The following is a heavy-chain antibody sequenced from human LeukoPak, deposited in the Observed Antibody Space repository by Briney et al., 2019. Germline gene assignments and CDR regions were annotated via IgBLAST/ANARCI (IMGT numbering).Heavy chain of an antibody. CDR1: GFTFSDYG. J-gene: IGHJ5*02. CDR3: AKSRWTYYDCGES. D-gene: IGHD3-22*01. V-gene: IGHV3-23*01. CDR2: ISGSGGNT. Sequence: PGGSLRLSCAAAGFTFSDYGMNWVRQAPGKGLEWVSGISGSGGNTYYADSVKGRFTISRDNSKSTLYLHMNSLRAEDTAVYYCAKSRWTYYDCGESWGQGTLVTVFS.